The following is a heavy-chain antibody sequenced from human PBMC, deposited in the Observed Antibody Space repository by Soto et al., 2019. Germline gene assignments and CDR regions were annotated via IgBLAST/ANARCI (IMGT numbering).Heavy chain of an antibody. CDR1: GFTFSSYG. CDR3: AKSGWTTEDYYYGMDV. D-gene: IGHD4-17*01. J-gene: IGHJ6*02. CDR2: ISYDGSNK. V-gene: IGHV3-30*18. Sequence: GGSLRLSCTASGFTFSSYGMHWVRQAPGKGLEWVAVISYDGSNKYYADSVKGRFTISRDNSKNTLYLQMNSLRAEDTAVYYCAKSGWTTEDYYYGMDVWGQGTTVTVSS.